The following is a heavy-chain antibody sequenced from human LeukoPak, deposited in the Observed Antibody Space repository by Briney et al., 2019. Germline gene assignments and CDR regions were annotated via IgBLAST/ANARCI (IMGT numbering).Heavy chain of an antibody. J-gene: IGHJ4*02. CDR3: ARHPSAVAGKTFDC. Sequence: SETLSLTCTVAGGSISTYYWSWIRQPPGKGLEWVGYVFYSGSTNYNPSLKSRVTISVDTSKNQISLKLTCVTAADTAVYYCARHPSAVAGKTFDCWGQGTLVTVSS. CDR2: VFYSGST. CDR1: GGSISTYY. D-gene: IGHD6-19*01. V-gene: IGHV4-59*08.